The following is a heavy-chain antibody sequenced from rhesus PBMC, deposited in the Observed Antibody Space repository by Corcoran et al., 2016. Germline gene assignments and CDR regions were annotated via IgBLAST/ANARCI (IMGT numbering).Heavy chain of an antibody. D-gene: IGHD4-4*01. CDR3: ARLYGSSGYFDY. CDR2: IYWEDDK. J-gene: IGHJ4*01. V-gene: IGHV2S1*01. CDR1: GFSLSTSGMG. Sequence: QVTLKESGPALVKPTQTLTLTCTFSGFSLSTSGMGVGWTRQPPGKALEWFAVIYWEDDKYFSTSLKSRPTISKDTSKNQVALTLTNMDPVDTATYYCARLYGSSGYFDYWGQGVLVTVSS.